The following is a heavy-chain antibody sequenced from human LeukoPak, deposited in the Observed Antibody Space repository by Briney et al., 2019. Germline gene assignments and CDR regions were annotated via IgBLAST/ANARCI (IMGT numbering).Heavy chain of an antibody. CDR1: GGSFSSYY. J-gene: IGHJ4*02. D-gene: IGHD2-15*01. CDR2: INHSGST. V-gene: IGHV4-34*01. CDR3: ARGLRDIVVVVAATYDY. Sequence: PSETLSLTCAVYGGSFSSYYWSWIRQPPGKGLEWIGEINHSGSTNYDPSLKSRVTISVDTSKNQFSLKLSSVTAADTAVYYCARGLRDIVVVVAATYDYWGQGTLVTVSS.